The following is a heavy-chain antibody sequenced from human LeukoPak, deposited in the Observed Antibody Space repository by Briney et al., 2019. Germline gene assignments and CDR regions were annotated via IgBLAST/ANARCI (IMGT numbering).Heavy chain of an antibody. J-gene: IGHJ4*02. D-gene: IGHD1-14*01. CDR3: ARAESYYFDY. Sequence: GGSLRLSCAASGFTFDDYAMHWVRQAPGKGLEWVSGISWNSGSMDYADSVKGRFTISRDNAKNSLYLQMNSLRAEDTAVYYCARAESYYFDYWGQGTLVTVSS. V-gene: IGHV3-9*01. CDR2: ISWNSGSM. CDR1: GFTFDDYA.